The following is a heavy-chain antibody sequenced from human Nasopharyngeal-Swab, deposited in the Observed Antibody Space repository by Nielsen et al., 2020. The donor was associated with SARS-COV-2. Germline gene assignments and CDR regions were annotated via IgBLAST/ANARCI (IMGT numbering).Heavy chain of an antibody. J-gene: IGHJ4*02. Sequence: SVKVSCKTSGGTLTTYSIAWVRQAPGQGLEWMGRIFPLYGSVDYAQRFQGRVTITADESTNTALMELSSLRSEDTAMYYCARGIEYSSSSWFEYWGQGTLVTVSS. CDR1: GGTLTTYS. V-gene: IGHV1-69*13. CDR3: ARGIEYSSSSWFEY. CDR2: IFPLYGSV. D-gene: IGHD6-6*01.